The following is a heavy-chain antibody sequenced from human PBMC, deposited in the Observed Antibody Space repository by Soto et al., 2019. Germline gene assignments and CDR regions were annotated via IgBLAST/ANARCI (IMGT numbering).Heavy chain of an antibody. V-gene: IGHV4-39*07. CDR1: GGSISSSSYY. J-gene: IGHJ4*02. D-gene: IGHD3-3*01. Sequence: SETLSLTCTVSGGSISSSSYYWGWIRQPPGKGLEWIGSIYYSGSTYYTPSLKNRVTLSLDESKNEFSLNMDSVTAADTAIYYCVRSVILSGGSYKGLIRLHYFDTWGPGTLVTVS. CDR3: VRSVILSGGSYKGLIRLHYFDT. CDR2: IYYSGST.